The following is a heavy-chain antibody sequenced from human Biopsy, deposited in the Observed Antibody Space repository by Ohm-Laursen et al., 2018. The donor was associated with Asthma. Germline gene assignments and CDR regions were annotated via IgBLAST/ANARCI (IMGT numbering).Heavy chain of an antibody. V-gene: IGHV4-59*07. Sequence: SDTLSLTCTVSPGSINDYYWNWIRQFPGKGLEWIGYVHSTGGTRFNPSLKSRLTISVDTSVDQVSLKLTSVTAADTAVYYCARATSTWSQSGPHYFDHWGQGTTVTVSP. CDR3: ARATSTWSQSGPHYFDH. CDR1: PGSINDYY. D-gene: IGHD6-13*01. J-gene: IGHJ4*03. CDR2: VHSTGGT.